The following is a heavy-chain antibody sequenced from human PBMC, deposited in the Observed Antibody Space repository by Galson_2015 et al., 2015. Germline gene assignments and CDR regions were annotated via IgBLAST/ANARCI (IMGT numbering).Heavy chain of an antibody. CDR3: ARGDYNRDYYYYYMDV. D-gene: IGHD4-11*01. CDR2: ISGSGTST. CDR1: GFTFSSYA. Sequence: SLRLSCAASGFTFSSYAMSWVRQAPGKGLEWVSAISGSGTSTYYADSGKGRFTISRDSSKNTLYLQMNSLRAEDTAVYYCARGDYNRDYYYYYMDVWGKGTTVTVSS. J-gene: IGHJ6*03. V-gene: IGHV3-23*01.